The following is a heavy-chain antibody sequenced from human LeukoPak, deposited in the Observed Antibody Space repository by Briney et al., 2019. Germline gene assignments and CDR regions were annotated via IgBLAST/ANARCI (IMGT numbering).Heavy chain of an antibody. CDR3: ASEGLAVAGNFLY. D-gene: IGHD6-19*01. J-gene: IGHJ4*01. Sequence: PSETLSLTCTVSGGSIGSGAYYWSWIRQPAGKGPEWIGRIYASGSTNYNPSLKSRVTISVDTSENQFSLNLRSVTAADTAVYYCASEGLAVAGNFLYWGQEPWSPSPQ. CDR2: IYASGST. V-gene: IGHV4-61*02. CDR1: GGSIGSGAYY.